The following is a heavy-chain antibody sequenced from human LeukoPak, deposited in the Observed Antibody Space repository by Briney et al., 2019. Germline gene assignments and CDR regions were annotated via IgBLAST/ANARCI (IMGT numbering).Heavy chain of an antibody. J-gene: IGHJ5*02. CDR3: ARDLVEMATKLVKFDP. D-gene: IGHD5-24*01. Sequence: GGSLRLSCAASGFTFSSYAMSWVRQAPGKGLEWVSAISGSGGTTYYADSVKGRFTISRDNSKNTLFLQMNSLRAEDTAVYYCARDLVEMATKLVKFDPWGQGTLVTVSS. V-gene: IGHV3-23*01. CDR1: GFTFSSYA. CDR2: ISGSGGTT.